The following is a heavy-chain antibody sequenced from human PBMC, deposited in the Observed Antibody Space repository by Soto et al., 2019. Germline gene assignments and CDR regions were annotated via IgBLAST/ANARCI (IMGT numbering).Heavy chain of an antibody. CDR1: GFTFSSYG. V-gene: IGHV3-30*18. CDR3: AKDRWDFDY. CDR2: ISYDGSNK. J-gene: IGHJ4*02. Sequence: GGSLRLSCAASGFTFSSYGMHWVRQAPGKGLEWVAVISYDGSNKYYADSVKGRFTISRDNSKNTLYLQMNSLRAEDTAVYYCAKDRWDFDYWGQGTLVTVSS.